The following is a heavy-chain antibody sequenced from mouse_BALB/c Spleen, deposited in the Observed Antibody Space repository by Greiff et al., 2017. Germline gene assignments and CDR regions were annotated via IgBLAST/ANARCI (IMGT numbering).Heavy chain of an antibody. V-gene: IGHV14-3*02. Sequence: EVQGVESGAELVKPGASVKLSCKASGYTFTSYYMYWVKQRPEQGLEWIGRIDPANGNTKYDPKFQGKATITADTSSNTAYLQLSSLTSEDTAVYYCALYYRYSYAMDYWGQGTSVTVSS. J-gene: IGHJ4*01. CDR1: GYTFTSYY. CDR2: IDPANGNT. D-gene: IGHD2-14*01. CDR3: ALYYRYSYAMDY.